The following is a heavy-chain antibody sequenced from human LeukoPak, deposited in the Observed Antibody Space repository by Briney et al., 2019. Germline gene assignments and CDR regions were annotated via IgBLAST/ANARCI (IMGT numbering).Heavy chain of an antibody. CDR1: GYRFTSYW. CDR2: IYPGDSDT. CDR3: ARRPAADAFDI. D-gene: IGHD2-2*01. J-gene: IGHJ3*02. Sequence: GESLKISFKGSGYRFTSYWIGWGRPMPGKGLEWMGIIYPGDSDTRYSPSFQGQVTISADKSISTAYLQWSSLKASDTAMYYCARRPAADAFDIWSQGTMVTVSS. V-gene: IGHV5-51*01.